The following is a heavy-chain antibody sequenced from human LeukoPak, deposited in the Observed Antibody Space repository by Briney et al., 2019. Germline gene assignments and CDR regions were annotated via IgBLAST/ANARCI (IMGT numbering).Heavy chain of an antibody. Sequence: ASVKVSCKASGGTFSSYTISWVRQAPGQGLEWMGRIIPILGIANYAQKFQGRVTITADKSTSTAYMELSSLRSEDTAVYYCARDDRYYYDSSCYYFGWGRGTLVTVSS. D-gene: IGHD3-22*01. CDR3: ARDDRYYYDSSCYYFG. CDR1: GGTFSSYT. V-gene: IGHV1-69*04. CDR2: IIPILGIA. J-gene: IGHJ4*02.